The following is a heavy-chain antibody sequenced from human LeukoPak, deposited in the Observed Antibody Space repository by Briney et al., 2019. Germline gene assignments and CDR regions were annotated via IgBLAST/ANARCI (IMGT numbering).Heavy chain of an antibody. D-gene: IGHD6-19*01. CDR1: GGSISNYY. CDR3: ASVGYSSGWYPLDY. Sequence: PSETLSLTCTVSGGSISNYYWSWIRQPPGKGLEWIAYIYYTGTTNYNPSLTSRVTISVDTSKNQFSLKLNSVTAADTAVYYRASVGYSSGWYPLDYWGQGTLVAVSS. V-gene: IGHV4-59*08. J-gene: IGHJ4*02. CDR2: IYYTGTT.